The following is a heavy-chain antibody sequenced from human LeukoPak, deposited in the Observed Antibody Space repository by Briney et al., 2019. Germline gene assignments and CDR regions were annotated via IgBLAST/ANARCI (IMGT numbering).Heavy chain of an antibody. CDR2: INPSGGST. D-gene: IGHD5/OR15-5a*01. Sequence: ASVTVSCKASGYTFTSYYMHWVRQAPGQGLEWMGIINPSGGSTSYAQKFQGRVTMTRDTSTSTVYMELSSPRSEDTAVYYCARGGKVYILFDYWGQGTLVTVSS. CDR3: ARGGKVYILFDY. J-gene: IGHJ4*02. V-gene: IGHV1-46*01. CDR1: GYTFTSYY.